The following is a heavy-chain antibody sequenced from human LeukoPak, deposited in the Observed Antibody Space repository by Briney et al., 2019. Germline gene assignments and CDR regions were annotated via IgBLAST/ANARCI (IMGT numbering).Heavy chain of an antibody. J-gene: IGHJ4*02. CDR3: ARVGPTREYYLDF. D-gene: IGHD2-2*01. V-gene: IGHV4-59*01. CDR1: GGSIRGYY. CDR2: IYYSGST. Sequence: SETLSLTCTVSGGSIRGYYWSWIRQPPGKGLEWIGYIYYSGSTNYNPSLKSRVTISIDRSKNQFSLNLTSVTAADTAVYYCARVGPTREYYLDFWGQGTLVTVSS.